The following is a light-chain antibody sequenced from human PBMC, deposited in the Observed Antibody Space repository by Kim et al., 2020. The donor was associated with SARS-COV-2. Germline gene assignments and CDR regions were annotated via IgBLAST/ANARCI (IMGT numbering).Light chain of an antibody. V-gene: IGLV1-44*01. CDR1: SSNIGNNT. CDR2: SND. Sequence: GQRVTISCSGSSSNIGNNTVNWYKRLPGTAPRLLIYSNDERPSGVPDRFSGSKSGTSASLAISGLQSEDEANYYCAAWDDSLNGWVFGGGTQLTVL. J-gene: IGLJ3*02. CDR3: AAWDDSLNGWV.